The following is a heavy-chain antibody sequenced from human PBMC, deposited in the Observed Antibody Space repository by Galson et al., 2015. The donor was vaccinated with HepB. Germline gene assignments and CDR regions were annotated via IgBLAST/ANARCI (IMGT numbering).Heavy chain of an antibody. D-gene: IGHD4-23*01. CDR3: ARSEVTTVVTDFDS. V-gene: IGHV3-72*01. CDR1: GFSFSDHY. J-gene: IGHJ4*02. Sequence: SLRLSCAVSGFSFSDHYIDWVRQAPGKGLEWVGRSRNKPKGYSTAYAASVKGRFTVSRDDSKNSVFLQMNSLRSEDTAVYYCARSEVTTVVTDFDSWGLGTLVTVSS. CDR2: SRNKPKGYST.